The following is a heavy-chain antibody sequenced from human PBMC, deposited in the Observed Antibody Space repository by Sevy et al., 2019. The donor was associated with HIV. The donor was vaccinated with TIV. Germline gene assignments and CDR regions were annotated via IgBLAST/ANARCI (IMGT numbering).Heavy chain of an antibody. J-gene: IGHJ4*02. V-gene: IGHV3-11*01. D-gene: IGHD3-22*01. CDR2: ISGSGTAK. CDR3: ARSNNAGVGNFHYDTTGYYSDY. Sequence: GGSLRLSCAASGFTLSDYYMTWIRQAPGKGLEWVSHISGSGTAKDYAYSVEGRFSISRDNTQSSLHLQMDSLRADDTAVYYCARSNNAGVGNFHYDTTGYYSDYWGQGILVTVSS. CDR1: GFTLSDYY.